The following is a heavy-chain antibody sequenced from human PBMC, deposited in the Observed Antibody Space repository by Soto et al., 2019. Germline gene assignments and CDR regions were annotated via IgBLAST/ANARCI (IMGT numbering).Heavy chain of an antibody. J-gene: IGHJ6*02. D-gene: IGHD3-3*01. CDR2: IIPIFGTA. Sequence: SVKVSCKASGGTFSSYAISWVRQAPGQGLEWMGGIIPIFGTANYAQKFQGRATITAGESTSTAYMELSSLRSEDTAVYYCARVDYDFWSGYYDYYYGMDVWGQGTTVTVSS. CDR1: GGTFSSYA. CDR3: ARVDYDFWSGYYDYYYGMDV. V-gene: IGHV1-69*13.